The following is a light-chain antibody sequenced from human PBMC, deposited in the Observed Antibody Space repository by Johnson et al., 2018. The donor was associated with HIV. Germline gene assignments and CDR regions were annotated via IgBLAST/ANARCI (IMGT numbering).Light chain of an antibody. CDR2: DNH. CDR3: GTWDSSLSASYV. CDR1: NSNFGNYY. Sequence: QSVLTQPPSVSAAPGQKVTISCSGNNSNFGNYYLSWYQHLPGTAPKLLIYDNHKRPSGIPDRFSGSKSGTSATLAITGLQAGDEADYYCGTWDSSLSASYVFGTGTKVTVL. V-gene: IGLV1-51*01. J-gene: IGLJ1*01.